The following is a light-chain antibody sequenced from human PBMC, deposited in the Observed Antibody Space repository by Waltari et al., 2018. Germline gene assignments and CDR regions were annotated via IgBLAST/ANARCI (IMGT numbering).Light chain of an antibody. J-gene: IGKJ2*01. CDR1: QSVLFIPNNNNY. V-gene: IGKV4-1*01. CDR3: QQYYSTPYT. CDR2: WAS. Sequence: DIVMTQSPDSLTVSLGERATINCKSSQSVLFIPNNNNYLAWYQQKPGQPPNLLIYWASTRQSGVPDRFSGSGSGTNFTLTISSLQAEDVAVYFCQQYYSTPYTFGRGTKLQIK.